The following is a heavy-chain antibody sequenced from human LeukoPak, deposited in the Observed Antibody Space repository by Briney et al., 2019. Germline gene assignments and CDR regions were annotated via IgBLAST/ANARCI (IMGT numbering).Heavy chain of an antibody. CDR1: GGSISSSSCY. CDR3: AIYQWLVRY. D-gene: IGHD6-19*01. Sequence: SETLSLTCTVSGGSISSSSCYWGWIRQPPGKGLEWIGSIYYSGSTYYNPSLKSRVTISVDTSKNQFSLKLSSVTAADTAVYYSAIYQWLVRYWGQGTLVTVSS. V-gene: IGHV4-39*01. J-gene: IGHJ4*02. CDR2: IYYSGST.